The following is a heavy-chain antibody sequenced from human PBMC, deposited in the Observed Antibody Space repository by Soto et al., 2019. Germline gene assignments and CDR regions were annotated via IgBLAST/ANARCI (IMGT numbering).Heavy chain of an antibody. D-gene: IGHD4-17*01. CDR2: IIPIFGTA. Sequence: QVQLVQSGAEVKKPGSSVKVSCKASGGTFSSYAISWVRQAPGQGLEWMGGIIPIFGTANYAQKFQGRVTITADESTSTAYMELSSLRSEDTAVYYCARDLGSTAPDYGDCDEGLRVKYYFDYWGQGTLVTVSS. V-gene: IGHV1-69*01. CDR3: ARDLGSTAPDYGDCDEGLRVKYYFDY. CDR1: GGTFSSYA. J-gene: IGHJ4*02.